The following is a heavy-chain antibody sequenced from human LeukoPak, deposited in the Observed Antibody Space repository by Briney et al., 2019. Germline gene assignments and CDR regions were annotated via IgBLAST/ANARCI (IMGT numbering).Heavy chain of an antibody. D-gene: IGHD3-22*01. Sequence: PSETLSLTCTVSGGSISSYYWNWIRQPPGKGLEWIGYIYYSGSTNYNPSLKSRVAISVDTSKNQFSLKLSSVTAADTAVYYCARGADSSGYYSIFYFDYWGQGTLVTVSS. J-gene: IGHJ4*02. V-gene: IGHV4-59*01. CDR3: ARGADSSGYYSIFYFDY. CDR2: IYYSGST. CDR1: GGSISSYY.